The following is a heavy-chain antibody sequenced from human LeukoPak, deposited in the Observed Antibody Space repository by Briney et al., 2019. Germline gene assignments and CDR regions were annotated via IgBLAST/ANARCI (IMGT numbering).Heavy chain of an antibody. CDR2: INPNSGGT. CDR3: ARNNPFDY. J-gene: IGHJ4*02. D-gene: IGHD1-14*01. CDR1: GYTFNAYY. V-gene: IGHV1-2*02. Sequence: ASVKVSCKASGYTFNAYYMHWVRQAPGQGLEWMGWINPNSGGTNYAQKFQGRATMTRDTSISTAYMELSRLRSDDTAVYYCARNNPFDYWGQGTLVTVSS.